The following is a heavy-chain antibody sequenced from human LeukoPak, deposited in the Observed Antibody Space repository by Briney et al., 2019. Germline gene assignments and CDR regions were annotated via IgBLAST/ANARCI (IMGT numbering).Heavy chain of an antibody. CDR2: IYSDGST. V-gene: IGHV3-53*01. D-gene: IGHD1-26*01. CDR1: GFIVSGDF. CDR3: ARERGRGRDSPWFDY. J-gene: IGHJ4*02. Sequence: GGSLRLSCAASGFIVSGDFMSWVRQAPGEGLEWVSVIYSDGSTYYADSVKGRFTISRDNSKNTLDLQMTGLRAEDTAVYYCARERGRGRDSPWFDYWGQGTLVTVSS.